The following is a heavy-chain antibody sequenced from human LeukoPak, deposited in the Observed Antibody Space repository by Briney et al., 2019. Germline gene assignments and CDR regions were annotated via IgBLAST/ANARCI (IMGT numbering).Heavy chain of an antibody. CDR3: ARESPDYYDSSGYAVPLLDI. CDR1: GGSISSGGYS. J-gene: IGHJ3*02. CDR2: IYHSGST. D-gene: IGHD3-22*01. Sequence: SETLSLTCAVSGGSISSGGYSWSWIRQPPGKGLEWIGYIYHSGSTYYNPSLKSRVTISVDRSKNQFSLKLSSVTAADTAAYYCARESPDYYDSSGYAVPLLDIWGQGTMVTVSS. V-gene: IGHV4-30-2*01.